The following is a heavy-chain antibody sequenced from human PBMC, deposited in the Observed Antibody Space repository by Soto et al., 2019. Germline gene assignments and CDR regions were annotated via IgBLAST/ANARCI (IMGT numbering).Heavy chain of an antibody. V-gene: IGHV1-69*06. CDR1: GGTFSSYA. CDR2: IIPIFGTA. Sequence: QVQLVQPGAEVKKPGSSVKVSCKASGGTFSSYAISWVRQAPGQGLEWMGGIIPIFGTANYAQKFQGRVTITADKSTSTAYMELSSLRSEDTAVYYCVRCSWDSSSWVRPGGWYTYYFDYWGQGTLVTVSS. D-gene: IGHD6-13*01. J-gene: IGHJ4*02. CDR3: VRCSWDSSSWVRPGGWYTYYFDY.